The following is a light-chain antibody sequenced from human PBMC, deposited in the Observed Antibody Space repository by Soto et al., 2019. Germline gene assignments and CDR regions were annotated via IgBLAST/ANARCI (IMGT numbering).Light chain of an antibody. CDR3: QQYGSSPWT. CDR2: GAS. Sequence: EIVLTQSPGTLSLSPGERATLSCRASQSVSSNYLAWYQQKPGQAPRPLIYGASSRATGIPDRFSGSGAGTDFTFTISRLEPEDFAVYYCQQYGSSPWTFGQGTKVDI. CDR1: QSVSSNY. J-gene: IGKJ1*01. V-gene: IGKV3-20*01.